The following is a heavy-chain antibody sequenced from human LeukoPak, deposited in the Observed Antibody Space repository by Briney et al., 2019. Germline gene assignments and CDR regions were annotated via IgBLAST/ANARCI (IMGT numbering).Heavy chain of an antibody. D-gene: IGHD5-18*01. CDR2: INHSGST. Sequence: SETLSLTCTVSGGSISSSSYYWSWIRQPPGKGLEWIGEINHSGSTNYNPSLKSRVTISVDTSKNQFSLKLSSVTAADTAVYYCARGRKWIQLWSLDYWGQGTLVTVSS. J-gene: IGHJ4*02. V-gene: IGHV4-39*07. CDR3: ARGRKWIQLWSLDY. CDR1: GGSISSSSYY.